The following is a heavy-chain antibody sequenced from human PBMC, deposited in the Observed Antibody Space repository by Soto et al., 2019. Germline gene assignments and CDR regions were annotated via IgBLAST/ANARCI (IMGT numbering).Heavy chain of an antibody. J-gene: IGHJ4*02. D-gene: IGHD3-9*01. V-gene: IGHV3-7*01. Sequence: GGSLRLSCAVSGFTFSSYWMSWIRQAPGKWLEWVANIKQDGSEKYYVDSVNGRFTISRDNAKNSLYLQMNSLRAEDTAVYYCARDESYDILTGYYTPQRFDYWGQGXLVTVSS. CDR2: IKQDGSEK. CDR1: GFTFSSYW. CDR3: ARDESYDILTGYYTPQRFDY.